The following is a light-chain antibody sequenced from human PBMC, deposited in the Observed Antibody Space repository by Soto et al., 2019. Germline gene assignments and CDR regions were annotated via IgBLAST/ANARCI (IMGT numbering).Light chain of an antibody. V-gene: IGKV3-20*01. CDR3: QQYGTSPYT. CDR2: GAS. Sequence: EIVLTQSPGTLSLSPGESATLSCRASQSVSSNYLAWYQQKPGQAPRLLIYGASSRATGIPDRFRGSGSGADFTLTISRLEPEDFAVYYCQQYGTSPYTFCQGTKVDIK. J-gene: IGKJ2*01. CDR1: QSVSSNY.